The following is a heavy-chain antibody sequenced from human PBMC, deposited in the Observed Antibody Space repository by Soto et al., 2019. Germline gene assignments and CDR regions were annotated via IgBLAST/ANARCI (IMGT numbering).Heavy chain of an antibody. V-gene: IGHV1-2*04. Sequence: SVQVSCTASGYIFPDYYVHWVRQAPGEGLAWMGRINPNGGGTNYAQKFEGWVTMTTDTSISTAYMELSRLNFDDTAVYYCARGEQLVPFDPWGQGTLVTVSS. J-gene: IGHJ4*01. CDR2: INPNGGGT. CDR3: ARGEQLVPFDP. CDR1: GYIFPDYY. D-gene: IGHD6-6*01.